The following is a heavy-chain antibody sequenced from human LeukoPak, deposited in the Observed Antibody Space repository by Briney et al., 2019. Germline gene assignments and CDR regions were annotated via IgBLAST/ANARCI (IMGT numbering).Heavy chain of an antibody. CDR2: ICAYNGNT. CDR3: AREFRTYYDFWSGYHIFDF. V-gene: IGHV1-18*01. Sequence: AAVKVSCKASGYTFTTYANSWVRQAPGQGLEWMGWICAYNGNTNYAQKLQGRVTMTTDTSTSTAYMELRSLRSDDTAVYYCAREFRTYYDFWSGYHIFDFWGQGTLVTVSS. CDR1: GYTFTTYA. J-gene: IGHJ4*02. D-gene: IGHD3-3*01.